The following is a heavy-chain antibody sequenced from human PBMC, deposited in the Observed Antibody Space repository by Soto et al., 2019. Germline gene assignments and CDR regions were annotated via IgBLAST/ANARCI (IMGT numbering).Heavy chain of an antibody. Sequence: GASVKVSCKASGGTFSSYAISWVRQAPGQGLEWMGGIIPIFGTANYAQKFQGRVTTTADESTSTAYMELSSLRSEDTAVYYCARGANYDFWSGGGFDPWGQGTLVTVSS. CDR3: ARGANYDFWSGGGFDP. J-gene: IGHJ5*02. CDR1: GGTFSSYA. D-gene: IGHD3-3*01. CDR2: IIPIFGTA. V-gene: IGHV1-69*13.